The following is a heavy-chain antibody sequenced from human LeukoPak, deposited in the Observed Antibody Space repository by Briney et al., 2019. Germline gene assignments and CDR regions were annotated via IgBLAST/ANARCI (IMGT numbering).Heavy chain of an antibody. J-gene: IGHJ4*02. V-gene: IGHV3-23*01. Sequence: GGSLRLSCTASGFTFNSYAMNWVRQAPGKGLEWVSSIRGSGGSTYTADSVKGRFIISRDNCKSMLYIQMNSLRAEDTAVYYCAKDQATTIMKGYFDFWGQGTLLTVSS. CDR2: IRGSGGST. CDR3: AKDQATTIMKGYFDF. D-gene: IGHD4-11*01. CDR1: GFTFNSYA.